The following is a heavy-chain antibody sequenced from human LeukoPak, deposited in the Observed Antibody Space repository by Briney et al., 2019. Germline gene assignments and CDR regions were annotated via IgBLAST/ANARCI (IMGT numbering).Heavy chain of an antibody. J-gene: IGHJ4*02. CDR1: GFTFSNSA. Sequence: GGSLRLSCAASGFTFSNSAMSWVRQAPGKGLEWVAVIWFDGSYTYYADSVKGRFTISRDNSKNTLYLQMNSLRAEDTAVYYCARGLYYGSGSPIDYWGQGTLVTVSS. CDR2: IWFDGSYT. D-gene: IGHD3-10*01. CDR3: ARGLYYGSGSPIDY. V-gene: IGHV3-33*08.